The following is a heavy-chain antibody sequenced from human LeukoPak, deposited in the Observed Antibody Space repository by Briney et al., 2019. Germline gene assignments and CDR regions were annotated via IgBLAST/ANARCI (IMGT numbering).Heavy chain of an antibody. J-gene: IGHJ4*02. D-gene: IGHD5-18*01. Sequence: LRLSCAASGFTFSSYWMSWIRQPPGKGLEWIGYIYHNGNTYYSPSLKSRVTISVDRSKNQLSLKLSSVTAADTAMYYCASGGYSYGFDYWGQGTLVTVSS. CDR3: ASGGYSYGFDY. CDR2: IYHNGNT. CDR1: GFTFSSYW. V-gene: IGHV4-30-2*01.